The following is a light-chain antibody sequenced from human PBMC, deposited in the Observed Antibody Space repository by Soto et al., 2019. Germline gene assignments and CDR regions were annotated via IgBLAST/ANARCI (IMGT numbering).Light chain of an antibody. J-gene: IGKJ1*01. CDR3: MQALQAPRT. CDR1: QSLLHSTGYNF. CDR2: LGY. V-gene: IGKV2-28*01. Sequence: DIVMTQSPLSLPVTPGESASISCRSSQSLLHSTGYNFLDWYLQKPGQSPQLLIYLGYNRASGVSARCSGSGSGTDFTLKISRVGAADVGVYYCMQALQAPRTVGQGTKVDIK.